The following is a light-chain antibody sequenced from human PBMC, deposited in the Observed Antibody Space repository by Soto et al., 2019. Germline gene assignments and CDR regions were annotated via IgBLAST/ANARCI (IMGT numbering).Light chain of an antibody. V-gene: IGLV1-47*02. J-gene: IGLJ2*01. Sequence: QSVLTQPPSASGTPGQRVFISCSGSSSNIGGTNYAYWYQQLPGAAPSLLIYSNDQRPSGVPDRFSGSKSGTSASLAISGLRSEDEADYYCSTWDDSLSGVVFGGGTKLTVL. CDR1: SSNIGGTNY. CDR2: SND. CDR3: STWDDSLSGVV.